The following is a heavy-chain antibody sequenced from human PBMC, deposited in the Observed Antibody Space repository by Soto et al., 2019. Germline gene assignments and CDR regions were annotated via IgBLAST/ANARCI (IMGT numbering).Heavy chain of an antibody. D-gene: IGHD6-13*01. V-gene: IGHV3-9*01. CDR1: GFTFDDYA. J-gene: IGHJ3*02. CDR3: AKGIRSSSWYEYDAFDI. CDR2: ISWNSGSI. Sequence: EVQLVESGGGLVQPGRSLRLSCAASGFTFDDYAMHWVRQAPGKGLEWVSGISWNSGSIGYADSVKGRFTISGDNAKNSLYLQMNSLRAEDTALYYCAKGIRSSSWYEYDAFDIWGQGTMVTVSS.